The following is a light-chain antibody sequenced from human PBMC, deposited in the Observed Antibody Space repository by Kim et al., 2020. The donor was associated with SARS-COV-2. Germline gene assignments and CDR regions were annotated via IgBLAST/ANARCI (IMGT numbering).Light chain of an antibody. Sequence: APGERATLSCRASQSVSSNYLAWYQQKPGQAPRLLIYGASSRATGIPDRFSGSGSGTDLTLTITRLEPEDFAVYYCQQYSSSPATFGQGTKVDIK. J-gene: IGKJ1*01. CDR2: GAS. CDR3: QQYSSSPAT. CDR1: QSVSSNY. V-gene: IGKV3-20*01.